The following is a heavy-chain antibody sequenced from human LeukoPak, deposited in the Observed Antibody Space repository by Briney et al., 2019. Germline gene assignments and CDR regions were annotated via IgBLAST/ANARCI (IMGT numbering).Heavy chain of an antibody. D-gene: IGHD2-2*01. CDR3: ASASWGGAFDI. Sequence: GASVKVSCKASGGTFSSYAISWVRQAPGQGLEWMGGIIPIFGTANYAQKFQGRVTTTADKSTSTAYMELSSLRSEDTAVYYCASASWGGAFDIWGQGTMVTVSS. J-gene: IGHJ3*02. CDR1: GGTFSSYA. V-gene: IGHV1-69*06. CDR2: IIPIFGTA.